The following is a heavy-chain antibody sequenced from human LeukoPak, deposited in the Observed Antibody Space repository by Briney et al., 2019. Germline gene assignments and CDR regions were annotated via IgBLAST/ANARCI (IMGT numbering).Heavy chain of an antibody. CDR2: INPNSGGT. D-gene: IGHD6-13*01. CDR3: ARVSPYSSSWISYYYYYMDV. Sequence: ASVKVSCKASGYTFTDYYVHWVRQAPGQGLEWMGWINPNSGGTTYAQKFQGRVTITRNTSISTAYMELSSLRSEDTAVYYCARVSPYSSSWISYYYYYMDVWGKGTTVTVSS. CDR1: GYTFTDYY. V-gene: IGHV1-2*02. J-gene: IGHJ6*03.